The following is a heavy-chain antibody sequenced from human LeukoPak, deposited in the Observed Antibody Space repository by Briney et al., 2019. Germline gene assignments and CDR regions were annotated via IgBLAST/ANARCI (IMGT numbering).Heavy chain of an antibody. J-gene: IGHJ3*02. D-gene: IGHD6-13*01. Sequence: SETLSLTCTVSGGSISGYYWSWIRQPPGKGLEWIGEINHSGSTNYNPSLKSRVTISVDTSKNQFSLKLSSVTAADTAVYYCARMPIAAAGNAFDIWGQGTMVTVSS. V-gene: IGHV4-34*01. CDR1: GGSISGYY. CDR2: INHSGST. CDR3: ARMPIAAAGNAFDI.